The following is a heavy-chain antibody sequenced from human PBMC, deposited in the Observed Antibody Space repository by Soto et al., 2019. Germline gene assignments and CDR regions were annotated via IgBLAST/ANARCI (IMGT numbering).Heavy chain of an antibody. V-gene: IGHV2-26*01. J-gene: IGHJ4*02. CDR3: ARIGRGRWLQSTYYFDY. Sequence: QVTLKESGPVLVKPTETLTLTCTVSGFSLSNARMGVSWIRQPPGKALEWLAHIFSNDEKSYSTSLKSRLTISKDTSKSQVVLTMTIMDPVDTATYYCARIGRGRWLQSTYYFDYWGQGTLVTVSS. CDR2: IFSNDEK. D-gene: IGHD1-26*01. CDR1: GFSLSNARMG.